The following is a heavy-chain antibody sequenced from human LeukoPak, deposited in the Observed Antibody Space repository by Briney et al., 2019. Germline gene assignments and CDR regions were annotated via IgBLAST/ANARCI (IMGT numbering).Heavy chain of an antibody. D-gene: IGHD3-10*01. CDR2: IYYSGST. V-gene: IGHV4-39*01. J-gene: IGHJ3*02. CDR1: GGSISSSSYY. Sequence: SETLSLTCTVSGGSISSSSYYWGWIRQPPGKGLEWIGSIYYSGSTYYNPSLKSRVTISVDTSKNQFSLKLSSVTAADTAVYYCARRELLWFGEGGAFDIWGQGTMVTVSS. CDR3: ARRELLWFGEGGAFDI.